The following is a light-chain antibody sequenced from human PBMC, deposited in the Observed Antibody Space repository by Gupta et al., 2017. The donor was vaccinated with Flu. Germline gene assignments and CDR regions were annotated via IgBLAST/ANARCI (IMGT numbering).Light chain of an antibody. Sequence: EIVLTQSPATLSLSPGERATLSCRASQSVSSYLAWYQQKPGQAPRLLIYDASNRANGIQARFSGSGVGTDVNLTISSREPEDFEVYYCQQRSNGHPRYNFGQGTKLEIK. V-gene: IGKV3-11*01. CDR2: DAS. CDR3: QQRSNGHPRYN. CDR1: QSVSSY. J-gene: IGKJ2*01.